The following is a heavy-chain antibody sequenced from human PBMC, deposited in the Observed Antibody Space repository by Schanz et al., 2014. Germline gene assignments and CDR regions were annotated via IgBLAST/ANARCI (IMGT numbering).Heavy chain of an antibody. CDR3: AKLDGYAYGSMGQEYFDY. CDR1: GFTFSSYG. CDR2: ISGSGIST. D-gene: IGHD5-18*01. V-gene: IGHV3-NL1*01. Sequence: QVQLVESGGGVVQPGGSLRLSCAASGFTFSSYGMHWVRQAPGKGLEWVSAISGSGISTYYADSVRGRFTISRDNSKNTLSLQMISLRAEDTAVYYCAKLDGYAYGSMGQEYFDYWGQGTLVAVSS. J-gene: IGHJ4*02.